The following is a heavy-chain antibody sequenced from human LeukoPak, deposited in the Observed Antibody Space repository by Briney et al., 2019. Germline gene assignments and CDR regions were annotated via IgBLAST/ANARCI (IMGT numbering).Heavy chain of an antibody. V-gene: IGHV4-61*10. CDR1: GGSISSGSYY. D-gene: IGHD1-1*01. CDR3: AVTWNADRTFAP. Sequence: SSETLSLTCTVSGGSISSGSYYYSWIRQPAGKGLEWIGHIYYLGSTSYNPSLRSRVTISMDASKNQFSLTLTSVTAADTAVYYCAVTWNADRTFAPWGQGILVTVS. CDR2: IYYLGST. J-gene: IGHJ5*02.